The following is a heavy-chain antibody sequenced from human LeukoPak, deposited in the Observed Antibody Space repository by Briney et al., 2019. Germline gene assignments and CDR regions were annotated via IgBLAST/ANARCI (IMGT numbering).Heavy chain of an antibody. J-gene: IGHJ4*02. D-gene: IGHD4-17*01. CDR3: ARVVDHDYGDYYLDY. V-gene: IGHV3-53*01. CDR1: GFTVSSND. Sequence: PGGSLRLSCAASGFTVSSNDMSWVRQAPGKGLECISVIYSGGSTDYADSVKGRLTISRDNSKNTLYLQMNSLRAEDTAVYYCARVVDHDYGDYYLDYWGQGTLVTVPS. CDR2: IYSGGST.